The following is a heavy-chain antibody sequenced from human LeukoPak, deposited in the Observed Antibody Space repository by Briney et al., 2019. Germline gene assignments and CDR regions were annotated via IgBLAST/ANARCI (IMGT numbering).Heavy chain of an antibody. V-gene: IGHV3-21*01. CDR1: GFTFSSYS. J-gene: IGHJ4*02. CDR2: ISSSSSYI. Sequence: GGSLRLSCAASGFTFSSYSMNWVRQAPGKGLEWVSSISSSSSYIYYAASVKGRFTISRDNANISLCLKMISLRAEDTAVYFCARAAPGPGYWGQGTLVTVSS. CDR3: ARAAPGPGY.